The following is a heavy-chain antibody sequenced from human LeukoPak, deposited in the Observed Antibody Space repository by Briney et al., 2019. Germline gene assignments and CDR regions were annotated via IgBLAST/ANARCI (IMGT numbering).Heavy chain of an antibody. CDR2: ISSSGSTI. CDR1: GFTFSSYE. Sequence: GGSLRLSCAASGFTFSSYEMNWVRQAPGKGLEWVSYISSSGSTIYYADSVKGRFTISRDNAKNSLYLQMNSLRAEDTAVYYCARELLWFGDRLIYWGQGTLVTVSS. J-gene: IGHJ4*02. D-gene: IGHD3-10*01. V-gene: IGHV3-48*03. CDR3: ARELLWFGDRLIY.